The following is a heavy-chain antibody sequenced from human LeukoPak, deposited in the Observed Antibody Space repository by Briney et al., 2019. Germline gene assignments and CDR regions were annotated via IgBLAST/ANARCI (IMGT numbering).Heavy chain of an antibody. V-gene: IGHV4-59*01. CDR1: GGSINNY. CDR3: AREVAAAGTLWFDS. Sequence: SETLSLTCTVSGGSINNYWNWIRQPPGKGLEWIGYIYYSGSTNYNPSLKSRLTISVDTSKNQFSLKLTSATAADTAVYYCAREVAAAGTLWFDSWGRGTLVTVSS. CDR2: IYYSGST. D-gene: IGHD6-13*01. J-gene: IGHJ5*01.